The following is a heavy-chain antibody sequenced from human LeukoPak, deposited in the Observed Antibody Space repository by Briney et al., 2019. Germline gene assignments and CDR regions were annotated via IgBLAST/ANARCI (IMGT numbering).Heavy chain of an antibody. CDR3: AREGQWLVPFDY. J-gene: IGHJ4*02. Sequence: SETLSLTCTVSSGSISTYYWSWIRQPAGKGLEWIGHTYTSGSANYNPSLKSRVTMSVDTSKNQFSLKLTSVTAADTAVYYCAREGQWLVPFDYWGQGTLVTVSS. V-gene: IGHV4-4*07. CDR2: TYTSGSA. CDR1: SGSISTYY. D-gene: IGHD6-19*01.